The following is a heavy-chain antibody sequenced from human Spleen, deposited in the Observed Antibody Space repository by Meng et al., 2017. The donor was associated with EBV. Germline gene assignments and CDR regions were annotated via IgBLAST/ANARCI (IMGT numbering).Heavy chain of an antibody. CDR1: GGSVSSGSYY. V-gene: IGHV4-61*01. Sequence: QGQRQGSGPGLVKPSETLSLTCHVSGGSVSSGSYYWSWIRQPPGKGLEWIGYIYYSGSTNYNPSLKSRVTISVDTSKNQFSLKLSSVTAADTAVYYCARQYCSTTSCYRDSFGYWGQGTLVTVAS. CDR2: IYYSGST. CDR3: ARQYCSTTSCYRDSFGY. J-gene: IGHJ4*02. D-gene: IGHD2-2*01.